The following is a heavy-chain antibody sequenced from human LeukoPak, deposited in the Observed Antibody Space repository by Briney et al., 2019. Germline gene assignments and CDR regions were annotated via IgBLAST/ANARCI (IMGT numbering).Heavy chain of an antibody. Sequence: GGSLRLSRAASGFTVSTNYMNWVRQAPGKGLEWVSILYSGSDTYYADSVKGRITISRDNSRNTLFLHMNSLKAEDTAIYYCARVGDHRHWFLDLWGRGTLVAVSS. V-gene: IGHV3-53*01. D-gene: IGHD2-21*01. CDR2: LYSGSDT. CDR1: GFTVSTNY. J-gene: IGHJ2*01. CDR3: ARVGDHRHWFLDL.